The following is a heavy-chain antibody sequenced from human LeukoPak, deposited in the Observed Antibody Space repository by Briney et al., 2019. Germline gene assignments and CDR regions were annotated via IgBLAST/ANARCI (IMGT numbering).Heavy chain of an antibody. CDR1: GDSMYNSDYY. J-gene: IGHJ4*02. D-gene: IGHD3-10*01. CDR2: IFYGGSS. CDR3: ARFGSRIGTGASFGFES. V-gene: IGHV4-39*07. Sequence: TSETLSLTCTVSGDSMYNSDYYWGWIRRPPGKGLEWIGSIFYGGSSYYNPSLESRVTISIVPSKSQFSLNLRFVTAADTAVYYCARFGSRIGTGASFGFESWGQGTLVLVSS.